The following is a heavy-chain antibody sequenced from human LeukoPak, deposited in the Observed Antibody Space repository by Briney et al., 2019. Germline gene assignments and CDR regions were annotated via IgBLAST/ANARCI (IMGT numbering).Heavy chain of an antibody. Sequence: SETLSLTCTVSGDCFTNYDRSWIRQAPGKGVEWIGNIYARGSTTYSPSLKSRVTTSIDTSKNHFSLRLTSVTAAYAAVYYCARWAEYQLPFSYYYMDVWGKGTTVTVSS. J-gene: IGHJ6*03. V-gene: IGHV4-4*09. CDR1: GDCFTNYD. D-gene: IGHD2-2*01. CDR3: ARWAEYQLPFSYYYMDV. CDR2: IYARGST.